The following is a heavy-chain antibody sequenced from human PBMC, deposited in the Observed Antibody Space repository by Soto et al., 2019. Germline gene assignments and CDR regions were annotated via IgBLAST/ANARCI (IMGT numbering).Heavy chain of an antibody. Sequence: GGSLRLSCVVSGFTFSTSGMHWVRQAPGKGLEWVAGISYNGTNKYYEDSVKGRFTISRDNSKNTLFLQMNSLRGEDTAVYYCTTRRSSGWYADDFWGQGTLVTVSS. CDR1: GFTFSTSG. J-gene: IGHJ4*02. V-gene: IGHV3-30*03. CDR3: TTRRSSGWYADDF. CDR2: ISYNGTNK. D-gene: IGHD6-19*01.